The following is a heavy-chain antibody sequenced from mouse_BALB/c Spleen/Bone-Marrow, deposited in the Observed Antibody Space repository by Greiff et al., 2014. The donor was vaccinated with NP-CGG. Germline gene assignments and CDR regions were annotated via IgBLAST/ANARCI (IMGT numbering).Heavy chain of an antibody. J-gene: IGHJ3*01. CDR3: TREGDSPFAY. CDR2: INPGNGGT. Sequence: VQLQQSGAELVKPGASVKLSCKASGYTLTSYYMYWVKQRPGQGLEWIGEINPGNGGTKFNEKFKSKATMTVDKSSSTAYMQHSSLTSEDSAVYYCTREGDSPFAYWGQGTPVTVSA. CDR1: GYTLTSYY. V-gene: IGHV1-53*01. D-gene: IGHD2-13*01.